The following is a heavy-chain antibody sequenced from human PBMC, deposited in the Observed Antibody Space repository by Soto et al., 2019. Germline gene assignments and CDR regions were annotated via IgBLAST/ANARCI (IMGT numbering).Heavy chain of an antibody. V-gene: IGHV4-59*12. CDR2: ISYSGST. Sequence: SETLSLTCTVSDGSISSYYWSWIRQPPGKGLECIGYISYSGSTKYNPSLKNRVTILRDTSKNQFSLNVTSVTAADTAVYYCARGRSDYYHGMELSGQGITVTVPS. CDR1: DGSISSYY. CDR3: ARGRSDYYHGMEL. D-gene: IGHD3-3*01. J-gene: IGHJ6*02.